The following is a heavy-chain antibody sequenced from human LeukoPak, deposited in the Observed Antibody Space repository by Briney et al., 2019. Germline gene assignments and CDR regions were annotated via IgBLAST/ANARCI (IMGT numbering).Heavy chain of an antibody. CDR2: ISYDGGNE. D-gene: IGHD3-9*01. CDR3: ARSYFGVTGYYFDF. Sequence: GGSLRLSCAASGFTFSSYSMNWVRQAPGKGLEWVAVISYDGGNEEYADSVKGRFTISRDNSKNTLSLQMTSLRVEDTAVYYCARSYFGVTGYYFDFWGQGTLVTVSS. V-gene: IGHV3-30*03. J-gene: IGHJ4*02. CDR1: GFTFSSYS.